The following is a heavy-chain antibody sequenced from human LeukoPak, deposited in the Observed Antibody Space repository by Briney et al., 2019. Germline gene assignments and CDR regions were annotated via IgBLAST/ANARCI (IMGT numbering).Heavy chain of an antibody. CDR1: GGSISTYY. CDR2: IYYSGST. V-gene: IGHV4-59*01. D-gene: IGHD6-13*01. CDR3: ARDERYSSSWSYAFDI. Sequence: KSSETLSLICTVSGGSISTYYWSWIRQPPGKGLEWIGYIYYSGSTNYNPSLKSRVTISVDTSKSQFSLKLSSVTAADTAVYYCARDERYSSSWSYAFDIWGQGTMVTVSS. J-gene: IGHJ3*02.